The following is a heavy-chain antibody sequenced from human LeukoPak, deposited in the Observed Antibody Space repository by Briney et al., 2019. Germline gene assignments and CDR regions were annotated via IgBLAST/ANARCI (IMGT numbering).Heavy chain of an antibody. D-gene: IGHD2-21*02. CDR1: GGSFSGYY. Sequence: PSETLSLTCAVDGGSFSGYYWSWIRQPPGKGLEWIGEINHSGSTNYNPSLKSRVTISVDTSKNQFSLKLSSVTAADTAVYYCARGGVWRGPSYFQHWGQGTLVTVSS. CDR3: ARGGVWRGPSYFQH. CDR2: INHSGST. V-gene: IGHV4-34*01. J-gene: IGHJ1*01.